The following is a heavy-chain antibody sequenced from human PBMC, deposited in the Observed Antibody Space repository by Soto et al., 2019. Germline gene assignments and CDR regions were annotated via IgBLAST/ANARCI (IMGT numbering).Heavy chain of an antibody. CDR2: IYHSGST. Sequence: KPSETLSLTCAVSGYSISSGYYWGWIRQPPGKGLEWIGSIYHSGSTYYNPSLKSRVTISVDTSKNQFSLKLSSVTAADTAVYYCARVGSYYYDSSGYYYGGAFDIWGQGTMVTVSS. J-gene: IGHJ3*02. CDR1: GYSISSGYY. CDR3: ARVGSYYYDSSGYYYGGAFDI. V-gene: IGHV4-38-2*01. D-gene: IGHD3-22*01.